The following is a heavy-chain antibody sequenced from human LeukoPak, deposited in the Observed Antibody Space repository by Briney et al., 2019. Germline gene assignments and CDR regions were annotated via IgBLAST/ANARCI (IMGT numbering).Heavy chain of an antibody. V-gene: IGHV4-34*01. D-gene: IGHD3-22*01. CDR2: INHSGST. J-gene: IGHJ4*02. CDR3: ARGSHSFKYYYDSSGYYPFDY. Sequence: SETLSLTCAVYGGSFSGYYWSWIRQPPGKGLEWIGEINHSGSTNYNPSLKSRVTISVDTSKNQFSLKLSSVTAADTAVYYCARGSHSFKYYYDSSGYYPFDYWAREPWSPSPQ. CDR1: GGSFSGYY.